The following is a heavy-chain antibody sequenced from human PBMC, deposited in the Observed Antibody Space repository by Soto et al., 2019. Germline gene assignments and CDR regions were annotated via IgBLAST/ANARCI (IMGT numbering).Heavy chain of an antibody. Sequence: SETLSLTCDVYGGSFSGYIWTWIRQTPGKGLQWIGQINHSGSANYNPSLKSRVTISVHTSNSQFSLELSSVTAADTAVYYCARGLITGSQYSGGSYYFDSWGQGTQVTVS. CDR2: INHSGSA. D-gene: IGHD1-26*01. CDR3: ARGLITGSQYSGGSYYFDS. CDR1: GGSFSGYI. J-gene: IGHJ4*02. V-gene: IGHV4-34*01.